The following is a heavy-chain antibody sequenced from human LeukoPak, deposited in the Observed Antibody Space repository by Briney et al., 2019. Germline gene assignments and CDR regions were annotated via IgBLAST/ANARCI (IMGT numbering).Heavy chain of an antibody. CDR1: GFTFSSYA. Sequence: GGSLRLSCAASGFTFSSYAMSWIRQAPGRGLEWVSYISSSGSTMYYADSVKGRFTISRDSAKNSLYLQMNSLRAEDTAVYYCASMVRGVIFDYWGQGTLVTVSS. J-gene: IGHJ4*02. D-gene: IGHD3-10*01. CDR2: ISSSGSTM. CDR3: ASMVRGVIFDY. V-gene: IGHV3-11*01.